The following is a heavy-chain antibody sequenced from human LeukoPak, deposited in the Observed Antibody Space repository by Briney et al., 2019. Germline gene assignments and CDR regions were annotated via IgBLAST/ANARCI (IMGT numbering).Heavy chain of an antibody. D-gene: IGHD6-13*01. CDR2: VYSSGST. J-gene: IGHJ4*02. CDR3: ARGGSGSSWSTFDY. V-gene: IGHV4-4*07. Sequence: SETLSLTCTVSGGSISGYYWSWIRQPAGKGLDWIGRVYSSGSTNHNPSLKSRATMSVDTSKNQFSLKLMSVTAADTAVYYCARGGSGSSWSTFDYWGQGNLVTVSS. CDR1: GGSISGYY.